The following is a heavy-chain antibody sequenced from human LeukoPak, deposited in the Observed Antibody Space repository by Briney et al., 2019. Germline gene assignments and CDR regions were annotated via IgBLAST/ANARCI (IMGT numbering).Heavy chain of an antibody. Sequence: SCKASGGTFSSYAISWVRQAPGKGREWVANIKQDGSGKNYVDSVKGRFTISRDNAKNSLYLQMNSLRAEDTAVYYCAREAGDSSGWYNWFDPWGQGTLVTVSS. J-gene: IGHJ5*02. CDR3: AREAGDSSGWYNWFDP. D-gene: IGHD6-19*01. CDR2: IKQDGSGK. V-gene: IGHV3-7*01. CDR1: GGTFSSYA.